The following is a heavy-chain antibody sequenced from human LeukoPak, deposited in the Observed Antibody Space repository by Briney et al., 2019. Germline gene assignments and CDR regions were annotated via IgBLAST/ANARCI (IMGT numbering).Heavy chain of an antibody. CDR2: INHSGST. Sequence: PSETLSLTCAVYGGSFSGYYWSWIRQPPGKGLEWIGEINHSGSTNYNPSLKCRVTISVDTSKNQFSLKLSSATAADTAVYYCARKSPSYITIFGWQRGQGNWFDPWGQGTLVTVSS. V-gene: IGHV4-34*01. CDR3: ARKSPSYITIFGWQRGQGNWFDP. J-gene: IGHJ5*02. D-gene: IGHD3-3*01. CDR1: GGSFSGYY.